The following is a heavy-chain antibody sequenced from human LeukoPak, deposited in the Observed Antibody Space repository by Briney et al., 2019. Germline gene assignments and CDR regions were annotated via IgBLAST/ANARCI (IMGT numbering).Heavy chain of an antibody. Sequence: GGSLRLSCAASGFTFSTYWMSWVRQVPGKGLEWVANIKKDGSETYYVDSVKGRFTISRDNAKNSLYLQMNSLRAEDTAMYYCARGRYSGTTYYFDYWGQGTLVTVSS. CDR1: GFTFSTYW. CDR2: IKKDGSET. V-gene: IGHV3-7*03. J-gene: IGHJ4*02. CDR3: ARGRYSGTTYYFDY. D-gene: IGHD5-12*01.